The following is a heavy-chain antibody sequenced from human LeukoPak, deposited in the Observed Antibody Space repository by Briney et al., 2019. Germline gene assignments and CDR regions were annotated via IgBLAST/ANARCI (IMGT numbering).Heavy chain of an antibody. CDR2: INHSGST. Sequence: PSETLSLTCAVYGGSFSGYYWSWIRQPPGKGLEWIGEINHSGSTNYNPSLKSRVTISVDTSKNQFSLKLSSVTAADTAVYYCARAGGREYSGSYPNWFDPWGQGTLVTVSS. J-gene: IGHJ5*02. CDR1: GGSFSGYY. CDR3: ARAGGREYSGSYPNWFDP. D-gene: IGHD1-26*01. V-gene: IGHV4-34*01.